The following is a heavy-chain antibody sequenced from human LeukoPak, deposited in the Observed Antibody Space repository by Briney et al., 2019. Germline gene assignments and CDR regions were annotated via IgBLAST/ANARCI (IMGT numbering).Heavy chain of an antibody. J-gene: IGHJ4*02. D-gene: IGHD5-18*01. Sequence: ASVKVSCKASGYTFSAYYIHWVRQAPGQGLEWVGWINPNSGATEYAQTFQGRVTMTRDTSISTVYMELSSLRSDDTAVYYCARGRHLDTATFDGNYWGQGTLVTVSS. V-gene: IGHV1-2*02. CDR3: ARGRHLDTATFDGNY. CDR1: GYTFSAYY. CDR2: INPNSGAT.